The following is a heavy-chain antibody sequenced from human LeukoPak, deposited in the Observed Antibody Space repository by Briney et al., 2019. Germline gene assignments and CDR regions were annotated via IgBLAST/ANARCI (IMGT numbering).Heavy chain of an antibody. CDR1: GGSISSYY. D-gene: IGHD3-22*01. Sequence: PSETLSLTCTVSGGSISSYYWSWIRQPPGKGLEWIGYIYYSGSTNYNPSPKSRVTISVDTSKNQFSLKLSSVTAADTAVYYCASSAYDSSGYYVDYWGHGTLVTVSS. J-gene: IGHJ4*01. V-gene: IGHV4-59*01. CDR2: IYYSGST. CDR3: ASSAYDSSGYYVDY.